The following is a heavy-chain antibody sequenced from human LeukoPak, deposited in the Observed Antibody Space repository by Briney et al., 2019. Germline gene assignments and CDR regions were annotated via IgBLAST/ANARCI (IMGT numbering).Heavy chain of an antibody. Sequence: PGGSLRLSCAASGFTFSSYAMSWVRQAPGKGLEWVANIKQDVSEKYYVDSVTGRFTISRENAKNSLYLQMNSLRAEDTAVYYCARGVRGVGVDYWGQGTLVTVSS. V-gene: IGHV3-7*01. CDR3: ARGVRGVGVDY. D-gene: IGHD3-10*01. CDR1: GFTFSSYA. CDR2: IKQDVSEK. J-gene: IGHJ4*02.